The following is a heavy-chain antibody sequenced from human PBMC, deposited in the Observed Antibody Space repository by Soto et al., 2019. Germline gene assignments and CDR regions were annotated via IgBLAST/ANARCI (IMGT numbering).Heavy chain of an antibody. D-gene: IGHD3-10*01. CDR2: TSYDGSEK. J-gene: IGHJ4*02. CDR1: GFTFNMYS. V-gene: IGHV3-30*17. CDR3: VRDLLVRFGEFSH. Sequence: QVQLVESGGGVVQPGRSLRLSCAASGFTFNMYSMHWVRQAPGKGLEWVAVTSYDGSEKFYADSVQGRFTISRDNSTKTLYLQMNSLRADDTDVYYCVRDLLVRFGEFSHWGQGALVTVSS.